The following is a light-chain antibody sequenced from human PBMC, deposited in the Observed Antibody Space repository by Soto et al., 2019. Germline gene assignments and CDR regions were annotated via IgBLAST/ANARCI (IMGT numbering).Light chain of an antibody. J-gene: IGKJ1*01. CDR1: QSVSSY. Sequence: EIVMTQSPATLSVSPWERATLSCRASQSVSSYLAWYQQKAGQAPRLLIYDASNRATGIPARFSGSGSGTDFTLTISRLKPEDFAVYYCQQRSSWPRTFGLGTKVDIK. V-gene: IGKV3-11*01. CDR2: DAS. CDR3: QQRSSWPRT.